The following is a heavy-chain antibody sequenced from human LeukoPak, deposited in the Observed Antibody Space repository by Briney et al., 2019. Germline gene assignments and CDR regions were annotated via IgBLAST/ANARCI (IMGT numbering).Heavy chain of an antibody. D-gene: IGHD2-2*02. CDR2: INHSGST. CDR1: GGSFSGYY. V-gene: IGHV4-34*01. J-gene: IGHJ4*02. Sequence: PSETLSLTCAVSGGSFSGYYWSWIRQPPGKGLEWIGEINHSGSTNYNPSLKSRVTISVDTSKNQFSLKLSSVTAADTAVYYCARGQPYCSSTSCYNRYFDYWGQGTLVTVSS. CDR3: ARGQPYCSSTSCYNRYFDY.